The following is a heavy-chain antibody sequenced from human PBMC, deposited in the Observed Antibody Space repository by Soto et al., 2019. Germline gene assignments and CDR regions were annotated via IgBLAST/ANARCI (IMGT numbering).Heavy chain of an antibody. D-gene: IGHD6-13*01. CDR2: FDPEDGET. Sequence: ASVKVSCKVSGCTLTELSMHWVRQAPGKGLEWMGGFDPEDGETIYAQKFQGRVTMTEDTSTDTAYMELSSLRSEDTAVYYCATDLYSSSWYAWWFDPWGQGTLVTVSS. V-gene: IGHV1-24*01. CDR3: ATDLYSSSWYAWWFDP. CDR1: GCTLTELS. J-gene: IGHJ5*02.